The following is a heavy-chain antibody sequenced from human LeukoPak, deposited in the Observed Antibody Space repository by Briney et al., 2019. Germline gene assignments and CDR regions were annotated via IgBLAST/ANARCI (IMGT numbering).Heavy chain of an antibody. Sequence: GGSLRLSCAASGFTFSSYGMYWVRQAPGKGLEWVAVISYDGSNKYYADSVKGRFTISRDSSKNTLYLQMNSLRAEDTAVYYCAKVMGWLQNAPIDYWGQGALVTVSS. J-gene: IGHJ4*02. CDR1: GFTFSSYG. CDR2: ISYDGSNK. CDR3: AKVMGWLQNAPIDY. D-gene: IGHD5-24*01. V-gene: IGHV3-30*18.